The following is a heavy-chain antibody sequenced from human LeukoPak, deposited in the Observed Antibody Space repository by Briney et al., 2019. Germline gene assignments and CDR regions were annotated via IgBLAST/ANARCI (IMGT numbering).Heavy chain of an antibody. J-gene: IGHJ4*02. CDR3: AKPVTSHYFHC. CDR2: ISGSGGST. CDR1: GFTFSSYA. D-gene: IGHD4-17*01. Sequence: GGSLRLSRAASGFTFSSYAMSWVRQAPGKGLEWVSAISGSGGSTYYADSVKGRFTISRDNSKNTLFLQMNSLRAEDTAVYYCAKPVTSHYFHCWGQGTLVTVSS. V-gene: IGHV3-23*01.